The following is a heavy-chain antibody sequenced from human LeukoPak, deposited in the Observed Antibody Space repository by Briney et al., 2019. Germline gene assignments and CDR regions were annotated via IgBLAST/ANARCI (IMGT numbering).Heavy chain of an antibody. J-gene: IGHJ4*02. CDR2: ISSSGSDI. CDR3: ARFAYTFGEYDY. D-gene: IGHD3-10*01. V-gene: IGHV3-21*01. Sequence: GGSLRLSCAASGFTFSSYSMNWVRQAPGKGLEWVSSISSSGSDIYYADSVKGRFTISRDNAKNSLYLQMNSLRAEDTAVYYCARFAYTFGEYDYWGQGTLVTVSS. CDR1: GFTFSSYS.